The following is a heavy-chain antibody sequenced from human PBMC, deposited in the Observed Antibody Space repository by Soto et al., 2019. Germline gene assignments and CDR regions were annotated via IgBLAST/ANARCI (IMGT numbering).Heavy chain of an antibody. D-gene: IGHD2-15*01. V-gene: IGHV1-69*01. CDR3: ARSQSGSSRLDIYYYSYYGMDV. Sequence: QVQLVQSGAEVKKPGSSVKVSCKAPGGTFSSYAISWVRQAPGQGLEWMGGVIPIFGTAKYAQKFQGRDTITADESTSTGYMEPRSLRSEDTAVHYCARSQSGSSRLDIYYYSYYGMDVWGQGTTVTVSS. J-gene: IGHJ6*02. CDR2: VIPIFGTA. CDR1: GGTFSSYA.